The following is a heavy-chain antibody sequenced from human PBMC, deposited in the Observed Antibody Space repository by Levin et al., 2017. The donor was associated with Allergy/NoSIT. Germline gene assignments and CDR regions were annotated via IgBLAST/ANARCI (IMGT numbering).Heavy chain of an antibody. CDR2: INPARGGT. Sequence: GESPKISCKASGYTFTDYFIHWVRQAPGQGLEWMGWINPARGGTKYAETFQGTVTMTLDTSTSTVYMEVSRLTSDDTAVYYCARGSSPRDGYKTTWLDPWGQGTLVTVSS. V-gene: IGHV1-2*02. D-gene: IGHD5-24*01. CDR1: GYTFTDYF. J-gene: IGHJ5*02. CDR3: ARGSSPRDGYKTTWLDP.